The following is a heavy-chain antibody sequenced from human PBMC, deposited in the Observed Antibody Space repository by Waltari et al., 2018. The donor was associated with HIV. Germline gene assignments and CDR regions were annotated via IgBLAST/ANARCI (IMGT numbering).Heavy chain of an antibody. Sequence: QVHLVESGGGVVQHGGSLKLPSAATGFTFSNYLMHWVRQAPGKGLEWVTFIYYDGNNKNYADSVKGRFTISRDNSKKTLYLQMNSLRHEDTAVYYCARGGLAISPAGTRLYTGMDVWGQGTTVTVSS. J-gene: IGHJ6*02. CDR1: GFTFSNYL. CDR2: IYYDGNNK. D-gene: IGHD6-13*01. V-gene: IGHV3-30*02. CDR3: ARGGLAISPAGTRLYTGMDV.